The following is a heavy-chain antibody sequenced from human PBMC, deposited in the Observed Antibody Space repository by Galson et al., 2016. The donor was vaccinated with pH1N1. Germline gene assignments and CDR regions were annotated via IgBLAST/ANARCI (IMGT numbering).Heavy chain of an antibody. CDR1: GDSMSSGSYY. V-gene: IGHV4-61*02. J-gene: IGHJ5*02. D-gene: IGHD2-21*01. Sequence: TLSLTCIVSGDSMSSGSYYWSWIRQPAGKGLEWIGRINTSGMTKYNPSLRSRVSISVDTSKNRFSLNLNTVTAADTGIYYCARDIDVVATTWFDLWGQGTLVTVSS. CDR3: ARDIDVVATTWFDL. CDR2: INTSGMT.